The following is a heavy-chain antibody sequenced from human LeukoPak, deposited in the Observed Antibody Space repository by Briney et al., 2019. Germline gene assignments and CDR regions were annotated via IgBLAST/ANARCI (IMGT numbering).Heavy chain of an antibody. Sequence: GGSQRLSCAASGFIFSHHGMHWVRQAPGKGLEWVAVIWSDATNRFYADSVKGRCTISRDNSQNTVFLQMTSLRVKDTAIYYCARDAQRGFDYSNSLKNWGHGTLVTVSS. CDR1: GFIFSHHG. V-gene: IGHV3-33*01. CDR2: IWSDATNR. D-gene: IGHD4-11*01. J-gene: IGHJ4*01. CDR3: ARDAQRGFDYSNSLKN.